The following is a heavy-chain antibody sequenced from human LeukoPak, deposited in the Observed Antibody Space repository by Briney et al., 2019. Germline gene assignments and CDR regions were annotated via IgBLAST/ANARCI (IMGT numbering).Heavy chain of an antibody. CDR2: INPNSGGT. J-gene: IGHJ4*02. D-gene: IGHD3-22*01. CDR3: ARDGYYYDSSGYYYLV. Sequence: ASAKVSCKASGYTFTGYYMHWVRQAPGQGLEWMGWINPNSGGTNYAQKFQGRVTMTRDTSISTAYMELSRLRSDDTAVYYCARDGYYYDSSGYYYLVWGQGTLVTVSS. CDR1: GYTFTGYY. V-gene: IGHV1-2*02.